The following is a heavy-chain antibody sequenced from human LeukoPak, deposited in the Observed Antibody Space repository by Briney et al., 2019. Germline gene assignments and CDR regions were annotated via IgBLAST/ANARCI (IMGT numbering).Heavy chain of an antibody. J-gene: IGHJ4*02. V-gene: IGHV4-38-2*02. CDR2: IYHSGST. D-gene: IGHD3-22*01. CDR1: GYSISSGYY. Sequence: SETLSLTCTVSGYSISSGYYWGWIRQPPGKGLEWIGSIYHSGSTYYNPSLKSRVTISVDTSKNQFSLKLSSVTAADTAVYYCATSEYDSSGYYYGSLDYWGQGTLVTVSS. CDR3: ATSEYDSSGYYYGSLDY.